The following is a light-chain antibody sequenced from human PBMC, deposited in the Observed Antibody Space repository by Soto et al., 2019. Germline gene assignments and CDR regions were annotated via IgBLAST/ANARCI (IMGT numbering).Light chain of an antibody. CDR1: SSNIGAGYD. CDR2: AFT. CDR3: QAYDSSLRGYV. V-gene: IGLV1-40*01. J-gene: IGLJ1*01. Sequence: QPVLTQPPSVSGAPGQRVLISCTGTSSNIGAGYDVSWYQQLPGKAPKLLMYAFTTRPSGVPDRFSGSKSGTSASLAVTGPQVDDEAEYYCQAYDSSLRGYVFGAGTKVTVL.